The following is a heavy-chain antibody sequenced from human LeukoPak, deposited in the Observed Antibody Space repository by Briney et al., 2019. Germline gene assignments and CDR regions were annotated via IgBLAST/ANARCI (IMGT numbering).Heavy chain of an antibody. Sequence: GRSLRLSCAASGFTFSTYAMHWVRQAPGKGLEWVAVISYDGSSKYYADSVKGRFTISRDISKNTVYLQMNSLRAEDTAVYYCARTYGDYVYILGYWGQGTLVTVSS. D-gene: IGHD4-17*01. CDR1: GFTFSTYA. V-gene: IGHV3-30*14. J-gene: IGHJ4*02. CDR3: ARTYGDYVYILGY. CDR2: ISYDGSSK.